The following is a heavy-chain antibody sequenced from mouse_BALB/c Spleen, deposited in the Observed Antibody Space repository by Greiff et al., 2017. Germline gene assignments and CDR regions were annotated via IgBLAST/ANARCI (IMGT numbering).Heavy chain of an antibody. CDR3: ARELRYDYEYYFDY. J-gene: IGHJ2*01. CDR2: ISDGGSYT. CDR1: GFTFSDYY. V-gene: IGHV5-4*02. D-gene: IGHD2-4*01. Sequence: EVQVVESGGGLVKPGGSLKLSCAASGFTFSDYYMYWVRQTPEKRLEWVATISDGGSYTYYPDSVKGRFTISRDNAKNNLYLQMSSLKSEDTAMYYCARELRYDYEYYFDYWGQGTTLTVSS.